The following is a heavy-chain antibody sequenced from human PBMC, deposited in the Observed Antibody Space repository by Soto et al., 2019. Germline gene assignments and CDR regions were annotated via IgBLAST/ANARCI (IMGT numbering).Heavy chain of an antibody. CDR3: ARAPIDF. CDR2: ISSTSSSI. J-gene: IGHJ4*02. V-gene: IGHV3-21*01. CDR1: GFSFDIYG. Sequence: GGSLRLSCVVSGFSFDIYGMNWVRQAPGKRLEWISFISSTSSSINYADSMKGRFTVSRDSAKNSLYLHMNSLRAEDTAVYFCARAPIDFWGRGTLVTVSS.